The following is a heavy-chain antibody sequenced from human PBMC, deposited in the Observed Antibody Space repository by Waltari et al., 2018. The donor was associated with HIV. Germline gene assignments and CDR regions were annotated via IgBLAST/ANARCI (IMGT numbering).Heavy chain of an antibody. Sequence: EVQLVESGGGLVQPGGSLRLSCSASGFTFSIYTIHWGRQAPGKGLEYVSAVSSNGIGTYYADSVKARFTISRDNSKNTLYLHMSSLRADDTAVYYCVKDGEQWLGGENAFDIWGQGTMVTVSS. CDR3: VKDGEQWLGGENAFDI. CDR2: VSSNGIGT. J-gene: IGHJ3*02. D-gene: IGHD6-19*01. V-gene: IGHV3-64D*06. CDR1: GFTFSIYT.